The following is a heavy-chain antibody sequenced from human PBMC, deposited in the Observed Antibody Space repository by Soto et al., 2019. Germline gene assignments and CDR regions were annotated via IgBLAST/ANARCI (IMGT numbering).Heavy chain of an antibody. CDR1: GFTFSDFG. CDR2: IWYHGGNE. D-gene: IGHD2-8*01. J-gene: IGHJ3*02. CDR3: ARRGCVKGVCYNSYDM. Sequence: QVQLVESGGGVVQPGRSLRLSCAVSGFTFSDFGMHWVRQAPGKGLEWVALIWYHGGNEEYADSVKGRFSISRDNSKNTLYLQMGRLRAEDTAVYYCARRGCVKGVCYNSYDMWGQGTMVTVSS. V-gene: IGHV3-33*03.